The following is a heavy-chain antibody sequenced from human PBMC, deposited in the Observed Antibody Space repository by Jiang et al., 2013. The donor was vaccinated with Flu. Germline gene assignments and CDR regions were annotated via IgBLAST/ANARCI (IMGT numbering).Heavy chain of an antibody. J-gene: IGHJ6*02. CDR2: ISYDGSNK. CDR3: ARVLTDLLSGSGPLRGYYYYYGIDV. Sequence: TFSSYAMHWVRQAPGKGLEWVAVISYDGSNKYYADSVKGRFTISRDNSKNTLYLQMNSLRAEDTAVYYCARVLTDLLSGSGPLRGYYYYYGIDVWGQGTTVTVSS. V-gene: IGHV3-30-3*01. CDR1: TFSSYA. D-gene: IGHD3-10*01.